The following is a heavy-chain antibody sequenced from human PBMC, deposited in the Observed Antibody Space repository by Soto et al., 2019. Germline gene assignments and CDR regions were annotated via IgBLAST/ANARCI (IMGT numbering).Heavy chain of an antibody. D-gene: IGHD3-22*01. CDR3: AALYDSSGYGYS. Sequence: ASVKVSCKASGYSFANYGIHWVRQAPGQRLEWMGLINAGNGNTKYSQKFQGRVTLTRDMSTSTAYMELSSLRSEDTAVYYCAALYDSSGYGYSWGQGTLVTVSS. V-gene: IGHV1-3*01. J-gene: IGHJ4*02. CDR1: GYSFANYG. CDR2: INAGNGNT.